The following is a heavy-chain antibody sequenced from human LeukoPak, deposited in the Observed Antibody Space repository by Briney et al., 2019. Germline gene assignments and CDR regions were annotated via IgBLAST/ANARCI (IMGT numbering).Heavy chain of an antibody. V-gene: IGHV3-49*03. D-gene: IGHD3-22*01. CDR3: ATYRFYYDSSGFDY. CDR1: GFTFGDYV. Sequence: GGSLRLSCTASGFTFGDYVMSWFRQAPGKGLEWVGFIRGKAYGGTTEYAASVKGRFTISRDDSTSIAYLQINSLKTEDTAVYYCATYRFYYDSSGFDYWGQGTLVTVSS. J-gene: IGHJ4*02. CDR2: IRGKAYGGTT.